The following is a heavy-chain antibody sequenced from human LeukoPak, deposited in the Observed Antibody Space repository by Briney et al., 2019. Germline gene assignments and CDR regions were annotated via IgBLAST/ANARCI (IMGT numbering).Heavy chain of an antibody. CDR3: ARSYSSSSWAHSPL. CDR2: IDSHNGDR. V-gene: IGHV1-18*01. D-gene: IGHD6-13*01. J-gene: IGHJ2*01. Sequence: ASVKVSCKASGYSFVFFGVSWVRQAPGQGLEWMGWIDSHNGDRNYAEKFRDRVTMTTDTSTATSYMELRSLRSDDTAVYYCARSYSSSSWAHSPLWGRGTLVTVSS. CDR1: GYSFVFFG.